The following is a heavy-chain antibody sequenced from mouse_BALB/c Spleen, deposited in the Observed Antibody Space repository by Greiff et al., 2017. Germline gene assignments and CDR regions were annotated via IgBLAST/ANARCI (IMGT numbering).Heavy chain of an antibody. CDR1: GYAFTNYL. J-gene: IGHJ2*01. CDR3: ARHGNYLYYFDY. Sequence: LVESGAELVRPGTSVKVSCKASGYAFTNYLIEWVKQRPGQGLEWIGVINPGSGGTNYNEKFKGKATLTADKSSSTAYMQLSSLTSDDSAVYFCARHGNYLYYFDYWGQGTTLTVSS. D-gene: IGHD2-1*01. V-gene: IGHV1-54*03. CDR2: INPGSGGT.